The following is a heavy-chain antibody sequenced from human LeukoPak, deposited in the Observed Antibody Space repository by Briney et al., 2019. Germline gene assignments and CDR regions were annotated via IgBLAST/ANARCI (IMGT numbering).Heavy chain of an antibody. CDR1: GGSISSSNYY. CDR2: IYNSGTT. D-gene: IGHD3-9*01. J-gene: IGHJ3*02. Sequence: SETLSLTCTVSGGSISSSNYYWSWIRQPPGKGLEWLGYIYNSGTTNYNPSLNSRVYISIDTSTNQFSLNLNSVTAADTAVYYCAGTSLVWLPKTVFDIWGQGAMVTVSS. V-gene: IGHV4-61*01. CDR3: AGTSLVWLPKTVFDI.